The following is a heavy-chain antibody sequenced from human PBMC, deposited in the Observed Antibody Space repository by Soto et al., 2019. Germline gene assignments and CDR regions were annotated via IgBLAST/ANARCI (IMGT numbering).Heavy chain of an antibody. J-gene: IGHJ4*02. CDR1: GFTFSSYG. CDR2: ISYDGSNK. V-gene: IGHV3-30*18. D-gene: IGHD3-22*01. Sequence: QVQLVESGGGVVQPGRSLRLSCAASGFTFSSYGMHWVRQAPGKGLEWVAVISYDGSNKYYADSVKGRFTISRDNSKNTLYLQLKSMRAEDTAVYYCAKERAHYDSSDQKDYWGQGTLVTVSS. CDR3: AKERAHYDSSDQKDY.